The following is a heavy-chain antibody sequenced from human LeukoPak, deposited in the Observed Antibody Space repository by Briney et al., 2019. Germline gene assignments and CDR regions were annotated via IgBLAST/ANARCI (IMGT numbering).Heavy chain of an antibody. CDR2: IYPGDSDT. Sequence: GESPKISCKGSGYSFTSYWIGWVPQMPGKGLEWMGIIYPGDSDTRYSPSFQGHVTISADKSISTAYLQWSSLKASDTAMYYCARPGYSYGPDAFDIWGQGTMVTVSS. D-gene: IGHD5-18*01. J-gene: IGHJ3*02. CDR3: ARPGYSYGPDAFDI. V-gene: IGHV5-51*01. CDR1: GYSFTSYW.